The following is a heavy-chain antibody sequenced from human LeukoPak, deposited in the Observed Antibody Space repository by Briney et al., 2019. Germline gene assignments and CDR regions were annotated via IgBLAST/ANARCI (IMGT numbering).Heavy chain of an antibody. V-gene: IGHV3-9*01. D-gene: IGHD6-6*01. J-gene: IGHJ5*02. CDR3: AKGLYSSSLSWFDP. CDR2: ISWNSGSI. Sequence: GRSLRLSCAASGFTFDDYAMHWVRQAPGKGLEWVSGISWNSGSIGYVDSVKGRFTISRDNANNSLYLQMNSLRAEDTALYYCAKGLYSSSLSWFDPWGQGTLVTVSS. CDR1: GFTFDDYA.